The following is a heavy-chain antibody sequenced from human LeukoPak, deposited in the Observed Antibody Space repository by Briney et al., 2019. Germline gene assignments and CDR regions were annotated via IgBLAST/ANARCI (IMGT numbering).Heavy chain of an antibody. J-gene: IGHJ4*02. CDR1: GFTFSDYY. D-gene: IGHD5-18*01. Sequence: GGSLRLSCAASGFTFSDYYMSWIRQAPGKGLEWVSYVSSTSSYTNYADSVKGRFTISRDNAKNSLYLQMNSLRAEDTAVYYCARSNRGVIQLPDYWGQGTLVTVSS. V-gene: IGHV3-11*03. CDR2: VSSTSSYT. CDR3: ARSNRGVIQLPDY.